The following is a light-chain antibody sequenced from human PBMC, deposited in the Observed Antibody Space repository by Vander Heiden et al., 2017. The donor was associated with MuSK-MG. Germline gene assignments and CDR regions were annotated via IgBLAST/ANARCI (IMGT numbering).Light chain of an antibody. V-gene: IGLV1-44*01. CDR2: RSD. J-gene: IGLJ1*01. CDR1: WSNIGTNT. Sequence: QSVLTQPPSASGTPGQTVTISCSGVWSNIGTNTVDWYQQLPGTAPTLLIYRSDERPSGVPDRFSGSKSGTSASLAIRGLHSEDEADYYCAAWDDSLNGYLFGTGTKVAVL. CDR3: AAWDDSLNGYL.